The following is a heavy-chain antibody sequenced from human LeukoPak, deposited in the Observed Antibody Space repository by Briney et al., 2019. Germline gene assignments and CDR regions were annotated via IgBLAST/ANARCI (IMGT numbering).Heavy chain of an antibody. D-gene: IGHD1-26*01. Sequence: PGGSLRLSCAASGFTFSSYSMNWVRQAPGKVLEWVSSISSSSNYIYYVDSVKGRFTISRDNARNSLYLQMNSLRADDTAVYFCARVFSGSYYNLDHWGQGTLVTVSS. CDR3: ARVFSGSYYNLDH. CDR2: ISSSSNYI. J-gene: IGHJ4*02. V-gene: IGHV3-21*01. CDR1: GFTFSSYS.